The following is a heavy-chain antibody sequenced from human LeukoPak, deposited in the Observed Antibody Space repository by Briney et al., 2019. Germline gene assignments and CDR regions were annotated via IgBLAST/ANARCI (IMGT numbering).Heavy chain of an antibody. Sequence: GASVKVSCKASGYTFTSYDINWVRQATGQGLEWMGWMNLNSGNTGYAQKFQGRVTMTRNTSISTAYMELSSLRSEDTAVYYCARGSLDNWNDKTHYYYYGMDVWGQGTTVTVSS. CDR1: GYTFTSYD. V-gene: IGHV1-8*01. CDR2: MNLNSGNT. D-gene: IGHD1-1*01. CDR3: ARGSLDNWNDKTHYYYYGMDV. J-gene: IGHJ6*02.